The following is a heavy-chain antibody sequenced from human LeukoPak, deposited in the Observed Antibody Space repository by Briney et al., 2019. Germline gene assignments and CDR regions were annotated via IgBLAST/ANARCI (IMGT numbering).Heavy chain of an antibody. CDR3: ARGARYSGSYYVY. CDR2: INHSGST. CDR1: GGSFSGYY. D-gene: IGHD1-26*01. V-gene: IGHV4-34*01. J-gene: IGHJ4*02. Sequence: SEILSLTCAVYGGSFSGYYWSWIRQPPGKGLEWIGEINHSGSTNYNPSLKSRVTISVDTSKNQFSLKLSSVTAADTAVYYCARGARYSGSYYVYWGQGTLVTVSS.